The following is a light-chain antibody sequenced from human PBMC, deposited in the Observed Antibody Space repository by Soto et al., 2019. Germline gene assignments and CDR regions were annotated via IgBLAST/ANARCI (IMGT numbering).Light chain of an antibody. J-gene: IGLJ3*02. Sequence: QSALTQPASVSGSPGQSITISCTGTSSDVGGYNYVSWYQQHPGKAPKLMIYEVSNRPSGVSNRFSGSKSDNTASLTISGLQAEDEADYYCSSYRSSGTLVFGGGTKLTVL. CDR3: SSYRSSGTLV. CDR1: SSDVGGYNY. CDR2: EVS. V-gene: IGLV2-14*01.